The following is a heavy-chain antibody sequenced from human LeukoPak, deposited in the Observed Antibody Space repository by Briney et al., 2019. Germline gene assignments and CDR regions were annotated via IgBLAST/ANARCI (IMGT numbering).Heavy chain of an antibody. D-gene: IGHD5-12*01. J-gene: IGHJ4*02. CDR1: GFTFSSQS. Sequence: PGGSLRLSCAASGFTFSSQSMNWVRQAPGKGLEWVASITSTSTYIYYADSVQGRFAVSRDNAKNSLYLQMNSLRAEDAAVFYCVRRGPNNSGLDYWGQGTLVTVSS. CDR3: VRRGPNNSGLDY. CDR2: ITSTSTYI. V-gene: IGHV3-21*01.